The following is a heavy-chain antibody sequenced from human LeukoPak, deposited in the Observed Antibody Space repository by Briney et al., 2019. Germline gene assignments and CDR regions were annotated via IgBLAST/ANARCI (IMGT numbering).Heavy chain of an antibody. CDR2: IYHSGSS. V-gene: IGHV4-38-2*02. J-gene: IGHJ5*02. CDR3: ARDLPSSGWFDP. Sequence: SYPCNVHDISTTCGEKWDCSRHPPGIEIEWIGSIYHSGSSYYNPSLKSRVPISVATSKNQFSLKLSSVTAADTAVYYCARDLPSSGWFDPWGQGTLVTVSS. CDR1: DISTTCGEK.